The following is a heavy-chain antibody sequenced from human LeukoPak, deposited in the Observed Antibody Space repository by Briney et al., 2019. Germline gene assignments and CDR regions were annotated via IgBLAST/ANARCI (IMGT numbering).Heavy chain of an antibody. CDR3: ARRHSYYYDSSGYLNWFDP. J-gene: IGHJ5*02. Sequence: PSETLSLTCTVSGGSISSYYWSWIRQPPGKGLEWIGYIYYSGSTNYNPSLKSRVTISVDTSKNQFSLKLSSVTAADTAVYYCARRHSYYYDSSGYLNWFDPWGQGTLVTVSS. CDR1: GGSISSYY. CDR2: IYYSGST. V-gene: IGHV4-59*08. D-gene: IGHD3-22*01.